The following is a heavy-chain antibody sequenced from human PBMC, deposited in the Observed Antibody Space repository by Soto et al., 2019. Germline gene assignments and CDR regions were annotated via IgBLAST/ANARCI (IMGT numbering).Heavy chain of an antibody. CDR1: GGTFSSYA. D-gene: IGHD2-2*01. Sequence: QVQLVQSGAEVKKPGSSVKVSCKASGGTFSSYAISWVRQAPGQGLEWMGGIIPIFGTANYAQKFQGRVTITADEWTSTAYMELSSLRSEDTAVYYCARDPIVLVPAALQGGYYYYGMDVWGEGTTVTVSS. J-gene: IGHJ6*04. V-gene: IGHV1-69*12. CDR3: ARDPIVLVPAALQGGYYYYGMDV. CDR2: IIPIFGTA.